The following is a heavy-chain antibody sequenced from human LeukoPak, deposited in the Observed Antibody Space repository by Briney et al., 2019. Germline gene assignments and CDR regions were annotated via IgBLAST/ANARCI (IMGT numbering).Heavy chain of an antibody. Sequence: PSETLSLTCTVSGGSISSSSYSWGWIRQPPGKGLEWIGSIYYSGNSYYNPSLKSRVTISVDTSKNQFSLKLSSVTAADTAVYYCARGRAVIPVGGWFDPWGQGTLVTVSS. D-gene: IGHD3-16*01. V-gene: IGHV4-39*07. CDR3: ARGRAVIPVGGWFDP. CDR2: IYYSGNS. CDR1: GGSISSSSYS. J-gene: IGHJ5*02.